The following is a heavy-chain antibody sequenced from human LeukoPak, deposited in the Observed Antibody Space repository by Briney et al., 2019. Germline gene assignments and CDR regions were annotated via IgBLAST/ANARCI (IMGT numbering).Heavy chain of an antibody. CDR1: GGSFSGYY. D-gene: IGHD3-22*01. J-gene: IGHJ3*02. Sequence: SEPLSLTCAVYGGSFSGYYWSWIRQPPGEGLEWIGEINHSGSTNYNPSLKSRVTISVDTSKNQFSLKLSSVTAADTAVYYCAKYHSSGYWSSAFDIWGQGTMVTVSS. V-gene: IGHV4-34*01. CDR3: AKYHSSGYWSSAFDI. CDR2: INHSGST.